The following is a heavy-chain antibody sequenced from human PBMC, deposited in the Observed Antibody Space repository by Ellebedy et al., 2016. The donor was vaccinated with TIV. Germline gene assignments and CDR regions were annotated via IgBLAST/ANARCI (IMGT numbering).Heavy chain of an antibody. CDR2: IFDTGST. CDR3: ARSLMIFSFDKCYFDL. J-gene: IGHJ2*01. D-gene: IGHD3/OR15-3a*01. Sequence: SETLSLTCAVSGGSISSSTWWSWVRQPPGKGLEWIGNIFDTGSTYYNPSLKSRVIISVDTSKNQFSLKLSSVTAADTAVYYCARSLMIFSFDKCYFDLWGRGTLVTVSS. CDR1: GGSISSSTW. V-gene: IGHV4-4*02.